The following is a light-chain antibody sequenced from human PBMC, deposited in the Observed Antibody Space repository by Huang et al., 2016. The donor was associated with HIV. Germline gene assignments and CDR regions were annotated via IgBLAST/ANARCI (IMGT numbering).Light chain of an antibody. CDR1: QRVGSY. Sequence: EIVLTQSPATLSLSPGERATLSCRASQRVGSYLALYQHKPGQALSLLIYDASDRAPGIPARFSGSGSGTDFSLTISSLEPEDFAVYYCQQRSSWPPETFGQGTEVELK. CDR3: QQRSSWPPET. CDR2: DAS. V-gene: IGKV3-11*01. J-gene: IGKJ1*01.